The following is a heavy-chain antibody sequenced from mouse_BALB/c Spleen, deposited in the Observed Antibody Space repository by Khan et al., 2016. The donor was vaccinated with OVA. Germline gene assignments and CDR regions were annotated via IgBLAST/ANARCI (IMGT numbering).Heavy chain of an antibody. CDR1: GYTFTNYG. V-gene: IGHV9-1*02. CDR3: ARGASYWYFDV. CDR2: INTYTGEP. Sequence: QIQLVQSGPELKKPGETVKIPCKASGYTFTNYGMNWVKQAPGKGLKWMGWINTYTGEPTYADDFKGRFAFSLETSASTAYLQINNLKNEDMATYFCARGASYWYFDVWGAGTTVIVSS. J-gene: IGHJ1*01.